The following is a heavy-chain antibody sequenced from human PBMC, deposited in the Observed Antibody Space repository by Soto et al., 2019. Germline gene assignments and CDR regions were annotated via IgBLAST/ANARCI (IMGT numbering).Heavy chain of an antibody. CDR3: AKDIAMVRGVIIGMDV. CDR2: ISHDGSNK. J-gene: IGHJ6*02. Sequence: QVQLVESGGGVVQPGRSRRLSCAASGFTFSNYGMHWVRQAPGKGLEWVAVISHDGSNKYYPDSVKGRFTISRDNSRDTLFLQMNSLRAEDTAVYYCAKDIAMVRGVIIGMDVWGQGTTVTVSS. CDR1: GFTFSNYG. D-gene: IGHD3-10*01. V-gene: IGHV3-30*18.